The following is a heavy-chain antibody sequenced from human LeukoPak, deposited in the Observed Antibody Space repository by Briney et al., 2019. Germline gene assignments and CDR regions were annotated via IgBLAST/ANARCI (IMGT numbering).Heavy chain of an antibody. Sequence: SETLSLTCAVYGGSFSGYYWSWIRQPPGKGLEWIGEINHSGSTNYNPSLKSRVTISVDTSKNQFSLKLSSVTAADTAVYYCARVGYYGSGSLNNFDYWGQGTLVTVYS. J-gene: IGHJ4*02. CDR1: GGSFSGYY. D-gene: IGHD3-10*01. V-gene: IGHV4-34*01. CDR2: INHSGST. CDR3: ARVGYYGSGSLNNFDY.